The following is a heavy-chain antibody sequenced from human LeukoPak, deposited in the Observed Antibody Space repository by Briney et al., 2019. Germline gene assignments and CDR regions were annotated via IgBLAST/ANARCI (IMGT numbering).Heavy chain of an antibody. V-gene: IGHV3-23*01. Sequence: GGSLRLSCAASGFTFSSFAMSWVRQTPGKGLAWVSTINAAGDDTFYSASVKGRFTISRDNAKNSLYLQMNSLRAEDTAVYYCARGGLGYGDYYRIGYWGQGTLVTVSS. J-gene: IGHJ4*02. CDR3: ARGGLGYGDYYRIGY. CDR1: GFTFSSFA. CDR2: INAAGDDT. D-gene: IGHD4-17*01.